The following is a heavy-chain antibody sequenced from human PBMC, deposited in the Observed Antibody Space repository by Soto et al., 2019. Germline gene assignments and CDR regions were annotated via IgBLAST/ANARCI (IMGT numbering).Heavy chain of an antibody. CDR1: GFTFSSYG. CDR3: ATQEMTTVTTALRDLMGIDY. CDR2: ISYDGSNK. J-gene: IGHJ4*02. V-gene: IGHV3-30*03. Sequence: HPGGSLRLSCAASGFTFSSYGMQWVRQAPGKGLECVAVISYDGSNKYYADSVKGRFTISRDNSKNTLYLQMNSLRAEDTAVYYCATQEMTTVTTALRDLMGIDYWGQGPLGTVSS. D-gene: IGHD4-17*01.